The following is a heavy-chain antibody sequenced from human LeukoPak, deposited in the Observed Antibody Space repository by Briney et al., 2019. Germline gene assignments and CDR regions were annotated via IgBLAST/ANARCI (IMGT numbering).Heavy chain of an antibody. CDR3: ASYVVAAHYFDY. D-gene: IGHD2-15*01. Sequence: PGGSLRLSCAASGFTFSSYAMSWVRQAPGKGLEWVSAISGSGGSTYYADSVKGRFTISRDNSKNTLYLQMNSLRAEDTAVYYCASYVVAAHYFDYWGQGTLVTVSS. CDR1: GFTFSSYA. V-gene: IGHV3-23*01. J-gene: IGHJ4*02. CDR2: ISGSGGST.